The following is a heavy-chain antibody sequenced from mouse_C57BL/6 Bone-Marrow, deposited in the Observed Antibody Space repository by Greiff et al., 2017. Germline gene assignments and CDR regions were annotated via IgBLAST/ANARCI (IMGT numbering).Heavy chain of an antibody. Sequence: QVQLQQPGTELVKPGASVKLSCKASGYPFTSYWMHWVKQRPGQGLEWIGNINPSNGGTNYNEKFKRKATLTVDKSSSTAYMQLSSLTSEDSAVYYCARWAYYGSSRWYFDVWGTGTTVTVSS. CDR1: GYPFTSYW. V-gene: IGHV1-53*01. CDR2: INPSNGGT. D-gene: IGHD1-1*01. CDR3: ARWAYYGSSRWYFDV. J-gene: IGHJ1*03.